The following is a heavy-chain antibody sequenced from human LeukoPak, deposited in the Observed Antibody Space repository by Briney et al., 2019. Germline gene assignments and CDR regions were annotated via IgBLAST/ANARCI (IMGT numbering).Heavy chain of an antibody. CDR2: ISSTGGTI. V-gene: IGHV3-48*04. Sequence: GGSLRLSCAASGFTFSSNSMNWVRQAPGKGLEWVSYISSTGGTIYYADSMKGRFTISRDNAKNSLYLQMNSLRAEDTAVYYCAKAPERVVPAAHFDCWGQGTLVTVSS. D-gene: IGHD2-2*01. J-gene: IGHJ4*02. CDR3: AKAPERVVPAAHFDC. CDR1: GFTFSSNS.